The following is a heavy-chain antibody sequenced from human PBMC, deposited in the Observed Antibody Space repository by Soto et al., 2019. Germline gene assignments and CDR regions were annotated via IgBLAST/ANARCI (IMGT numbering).Heavy chain of an antibody. CDR2: IYYSGST. J-gene: IGHJ5*02. CDR1: GGSISSYY. V-gene: IGHV4-59*01. D-gene: IGHD3-3*01. Sequence: QVQLQESGPGLVKPSETLSLTCTVSGGSISSYYWSWIRQPQGKGLEWIGYIYYSGSTNYNPSLKSRVTISVDTSKNQFSLKLSSVTAADTAVYYCARDLRITIFGVAGWFDPWGQGTLVTVSS. CDR3: ARDLRITIFGVAGWFDP.